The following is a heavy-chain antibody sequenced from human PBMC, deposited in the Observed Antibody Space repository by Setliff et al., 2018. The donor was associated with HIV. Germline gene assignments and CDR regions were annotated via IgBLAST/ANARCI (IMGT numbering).Heavy chain of an antibody. Sequence: PSETLSLTCVVSGGSTSSSSNYWGWIRQPPGKGLEWIGNMHYSGTTYYNPSLKSRVMISVDTSKNQFSLNLRSVTAADTAVYYCAREIRAATIYCYYYMDVWG. CDR1: GGSTSSSSNY. V-gene: IGHV4-39*07. CDR2: MHYSGTT. CDR3: AREIRAATIYCYYYMDV. D-gene: IGHD2-15*01. J-gene: IGHJ6*03.